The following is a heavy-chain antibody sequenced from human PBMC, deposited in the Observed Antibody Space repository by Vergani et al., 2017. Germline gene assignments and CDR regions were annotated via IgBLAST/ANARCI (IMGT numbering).Heavy chain of an antibody. V-gene: IGHV3-23*01. CDR2: INTNGDYT. Sequence: VKLQESGPGLLKPSQTLSLTCTVSGESIRSGSHYWSWIRQPAGKGLEWVSTINTNGDYTRYGDSVKGRFTISRDNSKSTLYLQMNSLRAEDTAIYYCAKGGWNYWFDSWGQGTLVIVS. D-gene: IGHD1-1*01. CDR3: AKGGWNYWFDS. CDR1: GESIRSGSHY. J-gene: IGHJ5*01.